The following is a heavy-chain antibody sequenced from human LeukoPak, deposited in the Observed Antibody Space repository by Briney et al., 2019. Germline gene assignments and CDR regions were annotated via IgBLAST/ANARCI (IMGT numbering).Heavy chain of an antibody. CDR2: TNHSGST. Sequence: SETLSLTCTVSGGSISSSSYYWGWIRQPPGKGLEWIGETNHSGSTNYNPSLKSRVTISVDTSKNQFSLKLSSVTAADTAVYYCASLTRRSFYSSRSYYYYYMDVWGKGTTVTVSS. J-gene: IGHJ6*03. V-gene: IGHV4-39*07. CDR3: ASLTRRSFYSSRSYYYYYMDV. CDR1: GGSISSSSYY. D-gene: IGHD6-13*01.